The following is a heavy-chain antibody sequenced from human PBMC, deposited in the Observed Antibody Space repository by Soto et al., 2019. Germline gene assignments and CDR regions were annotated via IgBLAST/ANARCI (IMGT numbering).Heavy chain of an antibody. D-gene: IGHD1-26*01. CDR1: GGSISSSNW. Sequence: QVQLQESGPGLVKPSGTLSLTCAVSGGSISSSNWWSWVRQPPGKGLEWIGEIYHSGSTNYNPSLKSRVTISVDKSKTQVSLKLSSVTAAHTAVYYCAKVSGSYSYGMDVWGQGTTVTVSS. CDR2: IYHSGST. CDR3: AKVSGSYSYGMDV. V-gene: IGHV4-4*02. J-gene: IGHJ6*02.